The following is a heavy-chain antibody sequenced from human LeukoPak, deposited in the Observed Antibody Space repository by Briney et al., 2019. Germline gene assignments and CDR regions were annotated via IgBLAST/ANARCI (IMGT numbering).Heavy chain of an antibody. Sequence: GGSLRLSCAASGFTFSSHAMSWVRQAPGKGLEWVSAISGSGGSTYYADSVKGRFTSSRDNSKNTVYLQMNSLRAEDTAVYYCARLWFGELLDLFDYWGQGTLVTVSS. CDR1: GFTFSSHA. CDR2: ISGSGGST. J-gene: IGHJ4*02. D-gene: IGHD3-10*01. V-gene: IGHV3-23*01. CDR3: ARLWFGELLDLFDY.